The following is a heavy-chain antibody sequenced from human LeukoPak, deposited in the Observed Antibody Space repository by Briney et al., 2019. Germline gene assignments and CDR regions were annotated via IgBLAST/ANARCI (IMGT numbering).Heavy chain of an antibody. D-gene: IGHD6-13*01. CDR3: AREGSSSWDYYFDY. CDR2: IIPILGIA. Sequence: ASVKVSCKASGGTFGSYAISWVRQAPGQGLEWMGRIIPILGIANYAQKFQGRVTITADKSTSTAYMELSSLRSEDTAVYYCAREGSSSWDYYFDYWGQGTLVTVSS. J-gene: IGHJ4*02. V-gene: IGHV1-69*04. CDR1: GGTFGSYA.